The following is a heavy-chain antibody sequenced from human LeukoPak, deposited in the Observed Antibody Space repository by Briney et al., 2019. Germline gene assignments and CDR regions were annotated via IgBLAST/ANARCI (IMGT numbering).Heavy chain of an antibody. CDR1: GFTFSGSA. CDR2: VNGGGSST. J-gene: IGHJ4*02. Sequence: GGSLRLSCAASGFTFSGSAMNWVRQAPANGLEWVSSVNGGGSSTYYADSVKGRFTISRDNSKNTLYLQMNSLRVEDTAVYYCAKGPVVXLDSWGQGTLVTVSP. V-gene: IGHV3-23*01. CDR3: AKGPVVXLDS.